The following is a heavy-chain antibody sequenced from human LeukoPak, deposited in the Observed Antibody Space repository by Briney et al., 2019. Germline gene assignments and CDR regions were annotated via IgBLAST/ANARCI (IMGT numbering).Heavy chain of an antibody. CDR1: GFTFSNAW. Sequence: GGSLRLSCAASGFTFSNAWMSWVRQAPGKGLEWVGRIKSKTDGGTTDYAAPVKGRFTIFRDDSKNTLYLQMNSLKTEDTAVYYCTTAGGQSYDFWSGPIDYWGQGTLVTVSS. J-gene: IGHJ4*02. CDR3: TTAGGQSYDFWSGPIDY. D-gene: IGHD3-3*01. CDR2: IKSKTDGGTT. V-gene: IGHV3-15*01.